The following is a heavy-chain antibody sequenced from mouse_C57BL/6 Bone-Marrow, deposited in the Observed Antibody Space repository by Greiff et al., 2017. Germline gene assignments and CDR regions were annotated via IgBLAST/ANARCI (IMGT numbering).Heavy chain of an antibody. Sequence: EVQGVESGGGLVKPGGSLKLSCAASGFTFSSYAMSWVRQTPEKRLEWVATISDGGSYTYYPDNVKGRFTVSRDNAKNNLYLQMSHLNSEDTAMYYCARDQVYDYAWFAYWGQGTLVTVSA. V-gene: IGHV5-4*01. CDR1: GFTFSSYA. CDR3: ARDQVYDYAWFAY. CDR2: ISDGGSYT. J-gene: IGHJ3*01. D-gene: IGHD2-4*01.